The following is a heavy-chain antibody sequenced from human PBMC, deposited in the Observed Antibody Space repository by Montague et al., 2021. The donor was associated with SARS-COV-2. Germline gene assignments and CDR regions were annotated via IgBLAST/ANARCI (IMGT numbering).Heavy chain of an antibody. D-gene: IGHD3-22*01. J-gene: IGHJ4*02. CDR3: ARAGEDYYYDSSGFLY. CDR2: ISNSCDTK. V-gene: IGHV3-48*03. CDR1: GFIFSSYE. Sequence: SLRLSCAASGFIFSSYEMNWVRQAPGKGLEWVSYISNSCDTKYXXXSXXXRFTISRDNAKNSLYLQMRSLRAEDTAVYYCARAGEDYYYDSSGFLYWGQGILVTVSS.